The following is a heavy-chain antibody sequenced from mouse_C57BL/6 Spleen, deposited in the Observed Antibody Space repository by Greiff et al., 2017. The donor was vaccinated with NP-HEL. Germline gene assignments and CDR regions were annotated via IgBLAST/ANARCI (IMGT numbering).Heavy chain of an antibody. J-gene: IGHJ4*01. Sequence: EVKLVESGPELVKPGASVKIPCKASGYTFTDYNMDWVKQSHGKSLEWIGDINPNNGGTIYNQKFKGKATLTVDKSSSTAYMELRSLTSEDTAVYYCARGDYDLWAMDYWGQGTSVTVSS. CDR1: GYTFTDYN. D-gene: IGHD2-4*01. V-gene: IGHV1-18*01. CDR3: ARGDYDLWAMDY. CDR2: INPNNGGT.